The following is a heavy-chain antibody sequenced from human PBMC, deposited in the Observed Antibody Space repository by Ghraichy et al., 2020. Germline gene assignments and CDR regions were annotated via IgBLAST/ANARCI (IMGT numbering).Heavy chain of an antibody. Sequence: SVKVSCKASGGTFSSYAINWVRQAPGQGLEWMGGVIPIFGTANYAQKFQGRVTITADESTSTAYMELSSLRSEDTAVYYCARDRGGGDTPKYYYYYMDVWGKGTTVTVSS. V-gene: IGHV1-69*13. CDR3: ARDRGGGDTPKYYYYYMDV. J-gene: IGHJ6*03. CDR2: VIPIFGTA. D-gene: IGHD2-21*02. CDR1: GGTFSSYA.